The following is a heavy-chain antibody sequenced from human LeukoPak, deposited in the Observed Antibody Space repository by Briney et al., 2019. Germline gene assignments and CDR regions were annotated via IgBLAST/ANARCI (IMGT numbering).Heavy chain of an antibody. D-gene: IGHD3-10*01. J-gene: IGHJ4*02. Sequence: SETLSLTCTVSGGSISSYYWSWIRQPPGKGLEWIGYIFYSGSTNYNPSLKSRVTISVDTSKNQFSLKLSSVTAADTAVYYCARHLDYYGSGTYEFWGQGTLVTVSS. V-gene: IGHV4-59*08. CDR2: IFYSGST. CDR3: ARHLDYYGSGTYEF. CDR1: GGSISSYY.